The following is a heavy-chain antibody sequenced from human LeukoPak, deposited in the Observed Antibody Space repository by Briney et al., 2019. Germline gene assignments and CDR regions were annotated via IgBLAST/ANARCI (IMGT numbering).Heavy chain of an antibody. CDR2: IHYNGST. V-gene: IGHV4-59*01. CDR3: AGGSSGYRFDC. J-gene: IGHJ4*02. D-gene: IGHD3-22*01. Sequence: WETLSLTCTVSGVSISSFYWSWIRQPPGKGLEWVGYIHYNGSTNYNPSLKSRVNISVDTSKNQFSLNLSSVTAADTAVYYCAGGSSGYRFDCWGQGTLVTVSS. CDR1: GVSISSFY.